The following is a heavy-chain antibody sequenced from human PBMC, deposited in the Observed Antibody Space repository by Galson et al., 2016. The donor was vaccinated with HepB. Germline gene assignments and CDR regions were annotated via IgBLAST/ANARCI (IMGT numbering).Heavy chain of an antibody. CDR2: ISGSYGNT. V-gene: IGHV3-23*01. CDR3: AKDMDSAWYIHY. CDR1: GFTFNNYA. D-gene: IGHD6-19*01. J-gene: IGHJ4*02. Sequence: SLRLSCAASGFTFNNYALSWVRQAPGKGLEWVSSISGSYGNTYYADSVKGRFTISCANSESTLYLQMDTLRAEDTAIYYCAKDMDSAWYIHYWGQGTLVTVSS.